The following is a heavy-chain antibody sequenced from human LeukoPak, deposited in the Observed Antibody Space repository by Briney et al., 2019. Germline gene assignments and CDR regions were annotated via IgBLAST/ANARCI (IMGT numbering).Heavy chain of an antibody. CDR1: GFTFSSYG. V-gene: IGHV3-33*05. CDR3: ARGAPYYYGLESYYI. CDR2: ISYDGSNK. J-gene: IGHJ4*02. Sequence: GGSLRLSCAASGFTFSSYGMHWVRQAPGKGLEWVAVISYDGSNKYYADSVKGRFTISRDNAKNTLYLQMNSLRAEDTAVYYCARGAPYYYGLESYYIWGQGTLVTVSS. D-gene: IGHD3-10*01.